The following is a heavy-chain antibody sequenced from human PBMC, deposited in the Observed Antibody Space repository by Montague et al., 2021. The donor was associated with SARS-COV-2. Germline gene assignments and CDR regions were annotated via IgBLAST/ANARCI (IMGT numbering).Heavy chain of an antibody. CDR1: GGSISGYY. Sequence: SETLSLTCTVSGGSISGYYWSWIRQSPGKGLEWIGYIYYSGSTKYNPFLESRVTVSVDRSKNQVPLKLSSVTPADTAVYYCARFLRSCSNGVCRTYYYYAMDVWGQGTTVTVSS. CDR2: IYYSGST. J-gene: IGHJ6*02. D-gene: IGHD2-8*01. CDR3: ARFLRSCSNGVCRTYYYYAMDV. V-gene: IGHV4-59*01.